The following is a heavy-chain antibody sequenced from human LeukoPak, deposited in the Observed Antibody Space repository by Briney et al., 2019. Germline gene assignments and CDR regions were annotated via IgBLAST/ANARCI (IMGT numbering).Heavy chain of an antibody. Sequence: ASVKVSCKASGGTFSSYAINWVRQATGQGLEWMGWMNPNSGNTGYAQKFQGRVTMTRNTSISTAYMELSSLRSEDTAVYYCARGRGIYGMDVWGQGTTVTVSS. J-gene: IGHJ6*02. CDR1: GGTFSSYA. CDR2: MNPNSGNT. V-gene: IGHV1-8*02. CDR3: ARGRGIYGMDV. D-gene: IGHD2-15*01.